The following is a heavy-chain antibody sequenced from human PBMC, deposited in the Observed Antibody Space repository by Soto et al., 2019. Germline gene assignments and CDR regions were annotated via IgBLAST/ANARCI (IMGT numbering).Heavy chain of an antibody. CDR1: GFTFSSYG. CDR3: AKEGSPYSSGLAEFDY. D-gene: IGHD6-19*01. V-gene: IGHV3-30*18. CDR2: ISYDGSNK. J-gene: IGHJ4*02. Sequence: QVQLVESGGGVVQPGRSLRLSCAASGFTFSSYGMHWVRQAPGKGLEWVAVISYDGSNKYYADSVKGRFTISRDNSKNTLYLQMNSLRAEDTAVYYCAKEGSPYSSGLAEFDYWGQGTLVTVSS.